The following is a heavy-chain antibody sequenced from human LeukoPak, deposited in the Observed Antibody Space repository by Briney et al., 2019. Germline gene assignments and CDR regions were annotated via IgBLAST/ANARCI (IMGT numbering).Heavy chain of an antibody. J-gene: IGHJ4*02. V-gene: IGHV3-7*03. Sequence: PGGSLRLSCAASGFTVSSNYMTWVRQAPGKGLEWVANIKQDGSEKYYVDSVKGRFTISRDNSKNTLYLQRNSLRAEDTAVYHCAKGTGVTGYYFDSGGQGILVTVSS. CDR2: IKQDGSEK. CDR3: AKGTGVTGYYFDS. D-gene: IGHD7-27*01. CDR1: GFTVSSNY.